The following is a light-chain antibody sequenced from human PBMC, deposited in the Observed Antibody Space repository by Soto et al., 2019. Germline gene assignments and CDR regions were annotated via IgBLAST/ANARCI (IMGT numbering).Light chain of an antibody. J-gene: IGKJ4*01. CDR1: QSISRY. Sequence: EIVLTQSPATLSLSPGERATLSCRASQSISRYSAWYQQKPGQAPRLLIYDASNRASGIPARFSGSGSGTDFTLTISSLEPEDFAVYYCQQRSSWPLTFGGGTKVDIK. CDR3: QQRSSWPLT. CDR2: DAS. V-gene: IGKV3-11*01.